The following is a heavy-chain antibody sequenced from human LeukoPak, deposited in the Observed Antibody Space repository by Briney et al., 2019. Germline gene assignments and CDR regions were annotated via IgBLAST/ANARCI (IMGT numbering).Heavy chain of an antibody. D-gene: IGHD2-2*01. Sequence: ASVKVSCKASGYTFTGFYMRWVRQAPGQGLEWMGWMNPNSGGTNYAQNFQGRVTMTRDTSISTASMELSRLTSDDTAVYYCARGGVVAAAIEGDPPRRFAYWGQGTLVTVSS. J-gene: IGHJ4*02. V-gene: IGHV1-2*02. CDR3: ARGGVVAAAIEGDPPRRFAY. CDR1: GYTFTGFY. CDR2: MNPNSGGT.